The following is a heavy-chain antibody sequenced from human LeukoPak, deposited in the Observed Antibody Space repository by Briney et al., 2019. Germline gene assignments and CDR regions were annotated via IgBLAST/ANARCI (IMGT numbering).Heavy chain of an antibody. J-gene: IGHJ4*02. CDR1: GFTLSNYW. D-gene: IGHD1-7*01. V-gene: IGHV3-74*01. Sequence: PGGSLRLSCAASGFTLSNYWMNWVRQVPGKGPVWVSHISPDGRNIAYADSVKRRFTISRDSAKNTLYLQMHSLRVGDTAVYYCVRDGGGTTPYDCWGQGTLVTVSS. CDR2: ISPDGRNI. CDR3: VRDGGGTTPYDC.